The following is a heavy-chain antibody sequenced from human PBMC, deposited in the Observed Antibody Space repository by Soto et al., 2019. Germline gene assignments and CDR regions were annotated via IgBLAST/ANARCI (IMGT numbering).Heavy chain of an antibody. CDR2: IYYSGST. CDR1: GGSISSGDYY. CDR3: AREDGSGYWFDY. V-gene: IGHV4-30-4*01. J-gene: IGHJ4*02. D-gene: IGHD3-3*01. Sequence: LSLTCTVSGGSISSGDYYWSWIRQPPGKGLEWIGYIYYSGSTYYNPSLKSRVTISVDTSKNQFSLKLSSVTAADTAVYYCAREDGSGYWFDYWGQGTLVTVSS.